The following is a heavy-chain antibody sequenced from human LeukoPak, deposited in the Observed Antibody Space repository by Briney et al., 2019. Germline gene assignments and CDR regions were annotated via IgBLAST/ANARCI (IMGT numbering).Heavy chain of an antibody. CDR2: IIPIFGTA. CDR1: GGTFSSYA. Sequence: SVKVSCKASGGTFSSYAISWVRQAPGQGLEWMGGIIPIFGTANYAQKLQGRVTITTDESTSTAYMELSSLRSEDTAVYYCARGPRITMVRGVLDFDYWGQGTLVTVSS. J-gene: IGHJ4*02. V-gene: IGHV1-69*05. CDR3: ARGPRITMVRGVLDFDY. D-gene: IGHD3-10*01.